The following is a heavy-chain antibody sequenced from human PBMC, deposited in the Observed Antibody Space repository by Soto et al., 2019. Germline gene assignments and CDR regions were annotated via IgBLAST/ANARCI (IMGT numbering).Heavy chain of an antibody. CDR2: ISYDGSNK. Sequence: QVQLVESGGCVVQPGRSLRLSCAASGFTFSSYGMHWVRQAPGKGLEWVAVISYDGSNKYYADSVKGRFTISRDNSKNTLYLQMNSLRAEDTAVYYCAKWPSEASGRFGYWGQGTLVTVSS. CDR3: AKWPSEASGRFGY. J-gene: IGHJ4*02. D-gene: IGHD3-10*01. V-gene: IGHV3-30*18. CDR1: GFTFSSYG.